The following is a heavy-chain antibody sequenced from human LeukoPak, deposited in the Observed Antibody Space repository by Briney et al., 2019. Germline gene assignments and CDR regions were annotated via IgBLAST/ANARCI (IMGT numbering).Heavy chain of an antibody. Sequence: PSETLSLTCTVSGGSISSSSYYWGWIRQPPGKGLEWIGSIYYSGSTNYNPSLKSRVTISVDTSKNQFSLKLSSVTAADTAVYYCARLPVTTYYYYGMDVWGQGTTVTVSS. CDR1: GGSISSSSYY. CDR2: IYYSGST. D-gene: IGHD1-1*01. J-gene: IGHJ6*02. CDR3: ARLPVTTYYYYGMDV. V-gene: IGHV4-39*07.